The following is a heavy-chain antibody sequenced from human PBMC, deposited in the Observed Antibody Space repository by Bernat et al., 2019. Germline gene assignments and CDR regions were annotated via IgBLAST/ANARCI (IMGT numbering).Heavy chain of an antibody. CDR2: FRSKAYGGTT. D-gene: IGHD5-18*01. V-gene: IGHV3-49*03. Sequence: EVQLVESGGGLVQPGRSLRLSCTASGFTFGDYAMSWSRQAPGKGLEWVGFFRSKAYGGTTEYAASVKGRFTISRDDSKSIAYLQMNSLKTEDTAVYYCTRDWDTAMVHWGQGTLVTVSS. CDR3: TRDWDTAMVH. CDR1: GFTFGDYA. J-gene: IGHJ4*02.